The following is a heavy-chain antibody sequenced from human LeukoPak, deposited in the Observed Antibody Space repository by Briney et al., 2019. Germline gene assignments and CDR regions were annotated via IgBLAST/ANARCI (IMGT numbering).Heavy chain of an antibody. V-gene: IGHV3-15*01. CDR2: IKSKTDGGTI. J-gene: IGHJ4*02. CDR1: GFTFSSYA. CDR3: TTDPYYYRSGTTPYFDY. D-gene: IGHD3-10*01. Sequence: GGSLRLSCAASGFTFSSYAMSWVRQAPGKGLEWVGRIKSKTDGGTIDYAAPVKGRFTISRDDSKNTLYLHMNSLKTEDTAVYYCTTDPYYYRSGTTPYFDYWGQGTLVTVSS.